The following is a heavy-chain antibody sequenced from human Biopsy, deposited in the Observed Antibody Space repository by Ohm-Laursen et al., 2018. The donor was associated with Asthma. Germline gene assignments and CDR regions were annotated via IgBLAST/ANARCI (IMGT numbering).Heavy chain of an antibody. Sequence: TLCLTGSVSGDSIISGGWCGNWSRQHKGKGREWFGFIHYSGSTSYNPSLKGGVTISVDTSKNQFSLKLSSVTAADTAVYYRARASVAASSIWFDPWGQGTLVTVSS. CDR1: GDSIISGGWC. CDR3: ARASVAASSIWFDP. J-gene: IGHJ5*02. V-gene: IGHV4-30-4*08. D-gene: IGHD6-19*01. CDR2: IHYSGST.